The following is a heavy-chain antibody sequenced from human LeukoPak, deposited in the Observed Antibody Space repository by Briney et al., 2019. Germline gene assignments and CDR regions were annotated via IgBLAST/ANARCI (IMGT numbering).Heavy chain of an antibody. J-gene: IGHJ4*02. Sequence: PSETLSLTCTVSGGSISSSSYYWGWIRQPPGKGLEWIGSIYYSGSTYYNPSLKSRVTISVDTSKYQFSLKLSSVTAADTAVYYCARDGEREMATTEGDFDYWGQGTLVTVSS. CDR1: GGSISSSSYY. V-gene: IGHV4-39*07. D-gene: IGHD5-24*01. CDR3: ARDGEREMATTEGDFDY. CDR2: IYYSGST.